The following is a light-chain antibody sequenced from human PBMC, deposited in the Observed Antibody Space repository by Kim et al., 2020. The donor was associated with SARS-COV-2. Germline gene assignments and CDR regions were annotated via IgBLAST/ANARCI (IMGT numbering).Light chain of an antibody. Sequence: EIVLTQSPATLSLSPGERATLSCGANQSVSSNYLAWYQQKRGLAPRLLIYHASSRATGIPDRFSGSGSGTDFTLTISRLEPEDFAVYYCQQYGSSPITFGQGTRLEIK. V-gene: IGKV3D-20*01. J-gene: IGKJ5*01. CDR3: QQYGSSPIT. CDR1: QSVSSNY. CDR2: HAS.